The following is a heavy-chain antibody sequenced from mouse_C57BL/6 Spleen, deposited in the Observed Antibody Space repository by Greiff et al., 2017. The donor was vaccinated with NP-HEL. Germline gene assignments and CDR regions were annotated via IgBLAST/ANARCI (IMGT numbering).Heavy chain of an antibody. V-gene: IGHV1-7*01. D-gene: IGHD2-5*01. CDR3: ARCDINSEDWYFDV. CDR1: GYTFTSYW. J-gene: IGHJ1*03. CDR2: INPSSGYT. Sequence: VQLQQSGAELAKPGASVKLSCKASGYTFTSYWMHWVKQRPGQGLEWIGYINPSSGYTKYNQKFKDKATLTADKSSRTAYMQLSSLTYEDSALYYCARCDINSEDWYFDVWRTGTPGTVSS.